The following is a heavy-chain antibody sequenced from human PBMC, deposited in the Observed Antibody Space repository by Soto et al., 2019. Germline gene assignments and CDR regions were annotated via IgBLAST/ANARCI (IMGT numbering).Heavy chain of an antibody. CDR1: GYTFTTYG. J-gene: IGHJ6*02. V-gene: IGHV1-18*01. D-gene: IGHD6-6*01. Sequence: QVQLVQSGAEVKKPGASVKVSCKASGYTFTTYGINWVRRARGQGLEWMGWISTYSGNTKYAQKLQGRVSMTTDTPTSIAYMELRSLRSGAPAVYYCARDQGYSTSSTDFYGMDVWCQGTTLTVSS. CDR3: ARDQGYSTSSTDFYGMDV. CDR2: ISTYSGNT.